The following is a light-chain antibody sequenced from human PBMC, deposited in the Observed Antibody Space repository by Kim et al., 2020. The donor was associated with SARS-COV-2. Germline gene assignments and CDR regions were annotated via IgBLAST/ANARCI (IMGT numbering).Light chain of an antibody. J-gene: IGKJ2*01. V-gene: IGKV1-39*01. CDR2: AAS. CDR1: QSIRSY. CDR3: QQSYNTPYT. Sequence: SASVGDIVTITCRASQSIRSYLNWDQQNPGKAPKLLIYAASSLQSGVPSRFSGSGSGTDFTLTISSLQPEDFATYYCQQSYNTPYTFGQGTKLE.